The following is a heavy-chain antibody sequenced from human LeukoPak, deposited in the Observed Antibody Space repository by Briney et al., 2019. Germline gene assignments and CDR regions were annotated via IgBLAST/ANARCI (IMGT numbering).Heavy chain of an antibody. J-gene: IGHJ4*02. CDR1: GFTFSSYA. CDR3: ARADFDFDWILAPFDY. CDR2: ISGSGGNT. V-gene: IGHV3-23*01. Sequence: GGSLRLSCAASGFTFSSYAMSWVRQAPGKGLEWVSVISGSGGNTYYADSVKGRFTISRDNAKNSLYLQMNSLRAEDTAVYYCARADFDFDWILAPFDYWGQGTLVTVSS. D-gene: IGHD3-9*01.